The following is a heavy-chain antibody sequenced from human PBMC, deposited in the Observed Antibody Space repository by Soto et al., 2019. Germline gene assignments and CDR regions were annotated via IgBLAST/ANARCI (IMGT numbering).Heavy chain of an antibody. V-gene: IGHV4-38-2*01. CDR3: ARVTVGATSFDY. CDR2: IDHSGST. D-gene: IGHD1-26*01. CDR1: TFSIRSGYY. Sequence: PSETLSLTCAVSTFSIRSGYYGGWIRQPPGKGLEWIGTIDHSGSTYYNPSLKSRVTISQDMSKNQFSLKLTSVTAADTAVYYCARVTVGATSFDYWGQGTLVTVSS. J-gene: IGHJ4*02.